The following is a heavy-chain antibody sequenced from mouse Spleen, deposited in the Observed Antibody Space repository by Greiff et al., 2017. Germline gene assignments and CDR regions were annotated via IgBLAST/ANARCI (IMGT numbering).Heavy chain of an antibody. CDR2: IYPGNSDT. J-gene: IGHJ1*01. CDR3: TREDYYGSFYWYFDV. Sequence: EVQLQQSGTVLARPGASVKMSCKASGYTFTSYWMHWVKQRPGQGLEWIGAIYPGNSDTSYNQKFKGKAKLTAVTSTSTAYMELSSLTNEDSAVYYCTREDYYGSFYWYFDVWGAGTTVTVSS. D-gene: IGHD1-1*01. CDR1: GYTFTSYW. V-gene: IGHV1-5*01.